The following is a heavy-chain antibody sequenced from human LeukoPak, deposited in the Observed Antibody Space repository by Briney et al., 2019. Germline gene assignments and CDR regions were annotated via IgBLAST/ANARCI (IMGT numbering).Heavy chain of an antibody. D-gene: IGHD6-13*01. CDR2: ISYDGSNK. CDR3: ASGLNSSSWSGDAFDI. J-gene: IGHJ3*02. V-gene: IGHV3-30-3*01. CDR1: GFTFSSYA. Sequence: PGRSLRLSCAASGFTFSSYAMHWVRQAPGRGLEWVAVISYDGSNKYYADSVKGRFTISRDNSKNTLYLQMNSLRAEDTAVYYCASGLNSSSWSGDAFDIWGQGTMVTVSS.